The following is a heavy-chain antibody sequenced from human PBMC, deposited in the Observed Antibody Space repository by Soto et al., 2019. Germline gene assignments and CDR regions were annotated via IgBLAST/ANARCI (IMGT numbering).Heavy chain of an antibody. Sequence: GGSQRLSCAASGFTFRSYGRHWVRQAPGKGLEWVAVISYDGSNKYYADSVKGRFTISRDNSKNTLYLQMNSLRAEDTAVYYCARGVNDYYYYYYMDVWGKGTTVTVSS. J-gene: IGHJ6*03. D-gene: IGHD2-8*02. CDR2: ISYDGSNK. CDR3: ARGVNDYYYYYYMDV. CDR1: GFTFRSYG. V-gene: IGHV3-30*03.